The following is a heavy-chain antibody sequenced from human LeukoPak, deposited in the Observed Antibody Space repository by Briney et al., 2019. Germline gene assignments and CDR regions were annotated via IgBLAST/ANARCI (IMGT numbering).Heavy chain of an antibody. CDR1: GFTFNTYG. J-gene: IGHJ4*02. CDR2: IRYDESNK. D-gene: IGHD3-10*01. Sequence: GGSLRLSCAASGFTFNTYGMHWVRQAPGKGLEWVAFIRYDESNKYYAESVEGRFTISRDDSKNTVYLQMKSLGPEATAMYYCAKDSDYYGSGGYRDLFYIVFWGQGALVTVSS. V-gene: IGHV3-30*02. CDR3: AKDSDYYGSGGYRDLFYIVF.